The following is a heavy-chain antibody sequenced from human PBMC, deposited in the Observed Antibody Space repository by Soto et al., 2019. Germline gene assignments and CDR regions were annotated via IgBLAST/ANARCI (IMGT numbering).Heavy chain of an antibody. D-gene: IGHD3-3*01. V-gene: IGHV4-39*01. CDR2: IYYSGST. J-gene: IGHJ6*02. CDR3: ARRTDYDFWSGYFMDV. CDR1: GGSISSSSYY. Sequence: SETLSLTCTVSGGSISSSSYYWGWIRQPPGKGLEWIGSIYYSGSTYYNPSLKSRVTISVDTSKNQFSLKLSSVTAADTAVYYCARRTDYDFWSGYFMDVWGQGTTVTVSS.